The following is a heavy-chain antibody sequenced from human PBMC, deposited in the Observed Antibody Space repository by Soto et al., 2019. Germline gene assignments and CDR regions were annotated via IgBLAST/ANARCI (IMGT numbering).Heavy chain of an antibody. D-gene: IGHD2-15*01. CDR3: ARGLSGGSYNWFDP. CDR2: INHSGST. CDR1: GGSFSGYY. Sequence: QVQLQQWGAGLLKPSETLSLTCAVYGGSFSGYYWSWIRQPPGKGLEWIGEINHSGSTNYNPSLKRRVTISVDTSKNQFSLKLGYVTAAATAVYYCARGLSGGSYNWFDPWGQGTLVTVSS. V-gene: IGHV4-34*01. J-gene: IGHJ5*02.